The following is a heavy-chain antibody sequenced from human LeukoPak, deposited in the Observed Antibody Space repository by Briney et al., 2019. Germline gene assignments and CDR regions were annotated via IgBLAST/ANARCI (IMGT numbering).Heavy chain of an antibody. D-gene: IGHD2-2*01. V-gene: IGHV4-4*07. Sequence: SETLSLTCTVSGGSISSYYWSWIRQPAGKGLEWIGRIYTSGSTNYNPSLKSRVTMSVDTSKNQFSLKLSSVTAADTAVYYCARNRVPAAHYYYYYMDVWGKGTTVTISS. J-gene: IGHJ6*03. CDR1: GGSISSYY. CDR2: IYTSGST. CDR3: ARNRVPAAHYYYYYMDV.